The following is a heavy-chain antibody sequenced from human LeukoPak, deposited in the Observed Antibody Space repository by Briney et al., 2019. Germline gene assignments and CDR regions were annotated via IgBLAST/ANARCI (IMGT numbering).Heavy chain of an antibody. V-gene: IGHV4-59*08. D-gene: IGHD3-10*01. CDR1: GGSIRSYF. CDR3: ARPHPLYGAGSFVF. CDR2: IYHIGTT. J-gene: IGHJ4*02. Sequence: SGTLSLTCTASGGSIRSYFWSWIRQLLGKGLEWIGHIYHIGTTNYNPSLKGRVTLSIDTSNSQFSLKLNSVTAADTAVYYCARPHPLYGAGSFVFWGQGTVVAVSA.